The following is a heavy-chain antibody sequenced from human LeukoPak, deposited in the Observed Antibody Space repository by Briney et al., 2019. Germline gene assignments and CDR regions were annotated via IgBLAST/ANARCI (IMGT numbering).Heavy chain of an antibody. CDR1: GGFISSDNYY. Sequence: PSETLSLTCTVSGGFISSDNYYWSWIRQTAGQGLEWIGRIYTSGSTNYNPSLKSRVTISLDTSKNQFSLNLSSVTAADTAVYYCARGFSELRGREGFDYWGQGTLVTVSS. D-gene: IGHD1-26*01. V-gene: IGHV4-61*02. CDR2: IYTSGST. J-gene: IGHJ4*02. CDR3: ARGFSELRGREGFDY.